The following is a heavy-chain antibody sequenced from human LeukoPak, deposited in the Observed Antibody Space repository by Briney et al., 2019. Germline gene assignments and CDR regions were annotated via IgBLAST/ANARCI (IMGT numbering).Heavy chain of an antibody. CDR3: ARTGYSAFDI. CDR2: ITSSSDYI. CDR1: GFTFSTFS. D-gene: IGHD2-21*01. Sequence: GGSLRLSCAASGFTFSTFSMNWVRQAPGKGLEWVSSITSSSDYIYYADSLQGRFTISRDNAKNSLYLQMNSLRDEDTAVYYCARTGYSAFDIWGQGTMVAVSS. J-gene: IGHJ3*02. V-gene: IGHV3-21*06.